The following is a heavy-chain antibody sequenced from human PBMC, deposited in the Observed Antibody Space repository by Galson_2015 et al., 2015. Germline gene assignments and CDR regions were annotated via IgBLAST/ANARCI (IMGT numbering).Heavy chain of an antibody. J-gene: IGHJ5*02. V-gene: IGHV1-69*13. CDR2: IIPIFGTA. Sequence: SVKVSCKASGGTFSSYAISWVRQAPGQGLEWMGGIIPIFGTANYAQKFQGRVTITADESTSTAYMELSSLRSEDTAVYYCAREGLLPHRRWFDPWGQGTLVTVSS. CDR3: AREGLLPHRRWFDP. CDR1: GGTFSSYA. D-gene: IGHD2-15*01.